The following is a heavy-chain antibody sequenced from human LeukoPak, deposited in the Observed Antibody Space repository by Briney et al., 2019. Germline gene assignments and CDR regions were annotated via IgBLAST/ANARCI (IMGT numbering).Heavy chain of an antibody. Sequence: SETLSLTCTVSGGSISSYYWSWIRQPPGKGLEWIGYIYYSGSTNYNPSLKSRVTISVDTSKNQFSLKLSSVTAADTAVYYCARGGRSYSSSWYLFDSWGQGTLVTVSS. CDR1: GGSISSYY. V-gene: IGHV4-59*08. CDR3: ARGGRSYSSSWYLFDS. J-gene: IGHJ4*02. D-gene: IGHD6-13*01. CDR2: IYYSGST.